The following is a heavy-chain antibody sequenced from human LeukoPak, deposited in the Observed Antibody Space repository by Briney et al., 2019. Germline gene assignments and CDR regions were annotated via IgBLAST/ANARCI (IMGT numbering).Heavy chain of an antibody. V-gene: IGHV3-9*01. CDR3: AKSRTGYYDSSGYYIH. D-gene: IGHD3-22*01. J-gene: IGHJ4*02. CDR2: ISWNSGSI. Sequence: GGSLRLSCAASGFTFDDYAMHWVRQAPGKGLEWVSGISWNSGSIGYADSVKGRFTISRDNAKNSLYLQMNSLRAEDTALYYCAKSRTGYYDSSGYYIHWGQGTLVTASS. CDR1: GFTFDDYA.